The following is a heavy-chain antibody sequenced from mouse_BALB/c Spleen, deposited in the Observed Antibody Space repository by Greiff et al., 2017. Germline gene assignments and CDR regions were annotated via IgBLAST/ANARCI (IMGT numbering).Heavy chain of an antibody. D-gene: IGHD2-4*01. J-gene: IGHJ3*01. CDR2: IDPANGNT. CDR3: ARGDYDCDWFAY. V-gene: IGHV14-3*02. Sequence: EVQLVESGAELVKPGASVTLSCTASGFTIKDTYMHWVKQRPEQGLEWIGRIDPANGNTKYDPKFQGKATITADTSSNTAYLQLSSLTSEDTAVYYCARGDYDCDWFAYWGQGTPVTVSA. CDR1: GFTIKDTY.